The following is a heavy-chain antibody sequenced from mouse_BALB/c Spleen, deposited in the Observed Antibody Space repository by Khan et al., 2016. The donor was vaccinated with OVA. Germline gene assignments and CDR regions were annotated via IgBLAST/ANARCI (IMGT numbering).Heavy chain of an antibody. CDR2: INTYTGEP. D-gene: IGHD6-1*01. V-gene: IGHV9-3-1*01. CDR3: ARSASYWFFDV. Sequence: QIQLVQSGPELKKPGETVKISCKASGYTFTNYGMNWVKQAPGKGLKWMGWINTYTGEPTYADDFKGRFAFSLETSANTAYLQINHLKNADTATYFCARSASYWFFDVWSAGTTDTVSS. CDR1: GYTFTNYG. J-gene: IGHJ1*01.